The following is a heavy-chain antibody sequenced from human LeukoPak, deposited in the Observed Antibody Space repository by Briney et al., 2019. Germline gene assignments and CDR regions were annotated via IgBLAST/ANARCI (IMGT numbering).Heavy chain of an antibody. CDR2: IYTSGST. CDR3: ARAPPSGIAVAGLGAFDI. V-gene: IGHV4-61*02. J-gene: IGHJ3*02. Sequence: SETLSLTCTVSGGSISSGSYNWSWIRQPAGKGLEWIGRIYTSGSTNYNPSLKSRVTISVDTSKNQFSLKLSSVTAADTAVYYCARAPPSGIAVAGLGAFDIWGQGTMVTVSS. CDR1: GGSISSGSYN. D-gene: IGHD6-19*01.